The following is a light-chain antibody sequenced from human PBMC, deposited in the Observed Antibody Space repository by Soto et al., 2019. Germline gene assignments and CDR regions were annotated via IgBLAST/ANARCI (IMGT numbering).Light chain of an antibody. CDR2: DVN. Sequence: QSVLTQPRSVSGSPGQSVTISCAGTSSDVGAYNYVSWFQQHPGKAPKVMIYDVNKRPSGVPDRFSGSKSGNTASLTISGLQAEDEADYYCSSYTSTSTLYVFGTGTKVTVL. J-gene: IGLJ1*01. CDR1: SSDVGAYNY. V-gene: IGLV2-11*01. CDR3: SSYTSTSTLYV.